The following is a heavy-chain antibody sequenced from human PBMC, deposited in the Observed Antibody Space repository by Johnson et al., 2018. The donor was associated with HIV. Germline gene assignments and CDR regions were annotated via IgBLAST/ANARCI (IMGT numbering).Heavy chain of an antibody. CDR2: ISGSGGST. D-gene: IGHD2-2*02. CDR1: VFTFTSSA. CDR3: ARDRVPAAIGLAYRGAFDI. V-gene: IGHV3-23*04. J-gene: IGHJ3*02. Sequence: VQLVESGGGLVQPGGSLRLSCAASVFTFTSSAMSWVRQAPGKGLEWVSGISGSGGSTYYADSVKGRFTISSDNSKNTLSLQMNSLRAEDTAVYYCARDRVPAAIGLAYRGAFDIWGQGTMVTVSS.